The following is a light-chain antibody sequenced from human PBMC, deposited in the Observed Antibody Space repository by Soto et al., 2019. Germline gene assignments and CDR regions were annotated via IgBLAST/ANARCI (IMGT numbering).Light chain of an antibody. CDR2: KAS. V-gene: IGKV1-5*03. Sequence: DIQMTQSPSTLSASVGDRVTITCRASQSISNWLAWYQQKPGKAPKLLIYKASSLEGGVPSRFSGSGSGTEFTLTISSLQPDDFATYYCQKYNSYAYTFGQGTKVDI. CDR1: QSISNW. CDR3: QKYNSYAYT. J-gene: IGKJ2*01.